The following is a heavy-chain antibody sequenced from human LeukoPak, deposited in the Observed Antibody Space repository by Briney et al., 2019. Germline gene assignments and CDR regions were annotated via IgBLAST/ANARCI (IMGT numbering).Heavy chain of an antibody. D-gene: IGHD5-24*01. J-gene: IGHJ4*02. V-gene: IGHV4-39*01. Sequence: PSETLSLTCTVSGGSISSSSYYWGWIRQPPGKGLEGIGSIYYSGSTYYNPSLKSRVTISVDTSKNQFSLKLSSVTAADTAVYYCARLEMREGPEDYWGQGTLVTVSS. CDR3: ARLEMREGPEDY. CDR1: GGSISSSSYY. CDR2: IYYSGST.